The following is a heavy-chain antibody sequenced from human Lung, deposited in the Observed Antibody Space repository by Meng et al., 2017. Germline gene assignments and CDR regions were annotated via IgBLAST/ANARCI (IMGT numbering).Heavy chain of an antibody. CDR3: ARGPTTMAHDFDY. Sequence: VPRQRWGAVLLCASETLSLSFVFSGGSLGYYYWSCNRHPPGKGLEWIGEINHSGSTNYNPSLESRATISVDTSQNNLSLKLSSVTAADSAVYYCARGPTTMAHDFDYWGQGTLVTVSS. V-gene: IGHV4-34*01. J-gene: IGHJ4*02. D-gene: IGHD4-11*01. CDR1: GGSLGYYY. CDR2: INHSGST.